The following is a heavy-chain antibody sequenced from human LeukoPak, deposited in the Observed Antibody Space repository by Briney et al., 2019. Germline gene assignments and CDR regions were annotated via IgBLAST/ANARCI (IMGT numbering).Heavy chain of an antibody. CDR2: IKSKTDGGTT. CDR3: TTYDFWSVSYAFDI. J-gene: IGHJ3*02. Sequence: GGSLRLSCAASGFTFSNAWMSWVRQAPGKGLEWVGRIKSKTDGGTTDYVAPVKGRFTISRDDSKNTLYLQMNSLKTEDTAVYYCTTYDFWSVSYAFDIWGQGTMVTVSS. V-gene: IGHV3-15*01. CDR1: GFTFSNAW. D-gene: IGHD3-3*01.